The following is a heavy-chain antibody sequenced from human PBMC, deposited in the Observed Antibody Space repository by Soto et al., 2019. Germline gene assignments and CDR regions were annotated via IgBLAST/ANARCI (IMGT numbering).Heavy chain of an antibody. D-gene: IGHD3-3*01. CDR1: GGSISSGDYY. CDR3: ATGGVYWSGYSRSYYYYGMDV. V-gene: IGHV4-30-4*01. Sequence: QVQLQESGPGLVKPSQTLSLTCTVSGGSISSGDYYWSWIRQPPGKGLEWIGYIYYSGSTYYNPSLKSRVTISVDTSKNQFSLKLSSVTAADTAVYYCATGGVYWSGYSRSYYYYGMDVWGQGTTVTVSS. CDR2: IYYSGST. J-gene: IGHJ6*02.